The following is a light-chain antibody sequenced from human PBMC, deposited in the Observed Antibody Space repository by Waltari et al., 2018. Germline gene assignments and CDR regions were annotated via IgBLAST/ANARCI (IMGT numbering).Light chain of an antibody. CDR3: HQYNDWWT. Sequence: EIVMTQSPAPLSVSPGERAPLSCMASQSISSSLAWYQQKPGQAPRLLIYGESTRVPGIPARFSGSGSGTEFTLTISSLQSEDFAVYYCHQYNDWWTFGQGTKVEIK. CDR1: QSISSS. J-gene: IGKJ1*01. V-gene: IGKV3-15*01. CDR2: GES.